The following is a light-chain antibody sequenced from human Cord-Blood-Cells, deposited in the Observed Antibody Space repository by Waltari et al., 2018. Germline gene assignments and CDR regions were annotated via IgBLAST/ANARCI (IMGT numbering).Light chain of an antibody. CDR1: QSISSY. CDR2: AAS. Sequence: DIQMTQSPSSLSASVGDRVTITCRASQSISSYLNWYQQKPGKAPKLLIYAASSLQSGVPSRFSGSGSGTGFTLTISSLQPEDFATYYCQQSYSTRFTFGPGTKVDIK. V-gene: IGKV1-39*01. CDR3: QQSYSTRFT. J-gene: IGKJ3*01.